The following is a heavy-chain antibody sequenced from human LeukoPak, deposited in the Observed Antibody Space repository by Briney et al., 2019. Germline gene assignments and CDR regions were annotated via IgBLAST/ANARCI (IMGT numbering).Heavy chain of an antibody. CDR2: IIPILGIA. J-gene: IGHJ5*02. D-gene: IGHD2-2*01. CDR1: GGTFSSYA. CDR3: AREQYQLLSGWFDP. Sequence: SVKVSCKASGGTFSSYATSWVRQAPGQGLEWMGRIIPILGIANYAQKFQGRVTITADKSTSTAYMELSSLRSEDTAVYYCAREQYQLLSGWFDPWGQGTLVTVSS. V-gene: IGHV1-69*04.